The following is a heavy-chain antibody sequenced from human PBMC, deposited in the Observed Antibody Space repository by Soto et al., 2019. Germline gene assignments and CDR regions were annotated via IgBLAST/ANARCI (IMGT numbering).Heavy chain of an antibody. J-gene: IGHJ4*02. D-gene: IGHD5-18*01. Sequence: GGSLRLSXAASGFTFSSYAMSWVRQAPGKGLEWVSAISGSGGSTYYADSVKGRLTISRDNSKNTLYLQMNSLRAEDTAVYYCAKVRGYSYGFDYWGQGTLVTVSS. CDR1: GFTFSSYA. V-gene: IGHV3-23*01. CDR3: AKVRGYSYGFDY. CDR2: ISGSGGST.